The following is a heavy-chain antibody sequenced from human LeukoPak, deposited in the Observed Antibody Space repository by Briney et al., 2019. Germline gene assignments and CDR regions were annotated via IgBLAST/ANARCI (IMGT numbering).Heavy chain of an antibody. CDR3: ARGRAILWFGEDELSWFDP. Sequence: SETLSLTCTVSGGSISSYYWSWIGPPPGKGLEWIGYIYTSGSTNYNPSLKSRVTISVDTSKNQFSLNLSSVTAADTPVYYVARGRAILWFGEDELSWFDPWGQGTLVTVSS. J-gene: IGHJ5*02. CDR1: GGSISSYY. CDR2: IYTSGST. V-gene: IGHV4-4*09. D-gene: IGHD3-10*01.